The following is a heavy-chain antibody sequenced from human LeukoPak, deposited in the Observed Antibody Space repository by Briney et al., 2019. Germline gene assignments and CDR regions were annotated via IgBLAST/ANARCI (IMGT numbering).Heavy chain of an antibody. D-gene: IGHD2-21*02. CDR2: ISYDGSNK. CDR3: ARGKTCGGDCYAFDY. J-gene: IGHJ4*02. Sequence: GGSLRLPCAASGFTFSSYAMHWVRQAPGKGLEWVAVISYDGSNKYYADSVKGRFTISRDNSKNTLYLQMNSLRAEDTAVYYCARGKTCGGDCYAFDYWGQGTLVTVSS. V-gene: IGHV3-30*04. CDR1: GFTFSSYA.